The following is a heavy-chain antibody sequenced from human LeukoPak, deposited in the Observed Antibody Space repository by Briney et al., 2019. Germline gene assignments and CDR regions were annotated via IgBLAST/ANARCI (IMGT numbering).Heavy chain of an antibody. J-gene: IGHJ1*01. D-gene: IGHD6-13*01. CDR3: ARPHQGADSSSWDGNFQH. V-gene: IGHV5-51*01. CDR2: IYPGDSDT. CDR1: GYSFTSYW. Sequence: GESLKISCKGSGYSFTSYWIGWVRQMPGKGLEWMGIIYPGDSDTRYSPSFQGQVTISADKSISTAYLQWSSLKASDTAIYYCARPHQGADSSSWDGNFQHWGQGTLVTVSS.